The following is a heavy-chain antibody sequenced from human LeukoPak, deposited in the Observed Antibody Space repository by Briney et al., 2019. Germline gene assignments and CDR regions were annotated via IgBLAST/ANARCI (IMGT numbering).Heavy chain of an antibody. Sequence: GGSLRLSCAASGFTFSSYAMSWVRQAPGKGLEWVSAISGSGGSTYYADSVKGRFTISRDNSKNTLYLQMNSLRAEDTAVYYCATRGGDYGVNYWGQGTLVTVSS. D-gene: IGHD4-17*01. CDR2: ISGSGGST. V-gene: IGHV3-23*01. CDR1: GFTFSSYA. CDR3: ATRGGDYGVNY. J-gene: IGHJ4*02.